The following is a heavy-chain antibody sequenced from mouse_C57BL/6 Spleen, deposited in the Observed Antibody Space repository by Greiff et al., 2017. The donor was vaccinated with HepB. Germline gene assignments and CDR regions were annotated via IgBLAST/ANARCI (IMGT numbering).Heavy chain of an antibody. CDR1: GYTFTSYW. CDR3: ARSRYGSSRYYFDC. D-gene: IGHD1-1*01. Sequence: VQLQQPGTELVKPGASVKLSCKASGYTFTSYWMHWVKQRPGQGLEWIGNINPSNGGTNYNEKFKSKATLTVDKSSSTAYMQLSSLTSEDSAVYYCARSRYGSSRYYFDCWGQGTTLTVSS. V-gene: IGHV1-53*01. CDR2: INPSNGGT. J-gene: IGHJ2*01.